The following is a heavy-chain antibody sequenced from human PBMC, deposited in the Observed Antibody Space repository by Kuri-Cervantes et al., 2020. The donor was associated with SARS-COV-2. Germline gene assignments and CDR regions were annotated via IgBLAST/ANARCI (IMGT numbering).Heavy chain of an antibody. J-gene: IGHJ4*01. D-gene: IGHD4-23*01. CDR2: INPNSGGT. Sequence: ASVKVSCKASGYTFTGYYMHWVRQAPGQGLEWMGWINPNSGGTNYAQKFQGWVTMTRDTSISTAYMELSRLRSDDTAVYYCARVGGGNAPRLFDYWGQGTLVTVSS. V-gene: IGHV1-2*04. CDR1: GYTFTGYY. CDR3: ARVGGGNAPRLFDY.